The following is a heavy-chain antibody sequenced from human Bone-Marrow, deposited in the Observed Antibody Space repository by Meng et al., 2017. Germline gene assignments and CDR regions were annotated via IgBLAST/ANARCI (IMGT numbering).Heavy chain of an antibody. J-gene: IGHJ4*02. CDR2: INPKSGDT. D-gene: IGHD6-13*01. Sequence: QGRRVGCGDGGKTPGAYVEASCKASGYTFPDYWLHWVRRAPGQGLEWMGRINPKSGDTHYAQRFQGRVTMTGDTSISTAYMELSGLRSDDTAMYYCARDEDISAAGKLFGDYWGQGTLVTVSS. CDR1: GYTFPDYW. CDR3: ARDEDISAAGKLFGDY. V-gene: IGHV1-2*06.